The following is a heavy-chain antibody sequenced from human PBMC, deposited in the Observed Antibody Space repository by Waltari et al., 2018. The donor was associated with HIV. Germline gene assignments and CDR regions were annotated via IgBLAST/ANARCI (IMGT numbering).Heavy chain of an antibody. V-gene: IGHV4-39*01. Sequence: QLQLQESGPGLVKPSETLSLTCTVSGGSISSSSYYWDWIRQPPGKGLEWIGSIYYSGSTYNNPSLKSRVTISVDTSKNQFSLKLSSVTAADTAVYYCARLKGGYRYGHTEYWGQGTLVTVSS. CDR3: ARLKGGYRYGHTEY. J-gene: IGHJ4*02. D-gene: IGHD5-18*01. CDR2: IYYSGST. CDR1: GGSISSSSYY.